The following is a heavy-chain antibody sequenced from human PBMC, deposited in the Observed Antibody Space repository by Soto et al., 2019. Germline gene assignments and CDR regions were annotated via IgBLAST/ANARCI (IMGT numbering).Heavy chain of an antibody. CDR3: ASSDSGAPALYDY. V-gene: IGHV1-69*06. Sequence: SVKVSCKASGGTFSSYAISWVRQAPGQGLEWMGGIIPIFGTANYAQKFQGRVTITADKSTSTAYMELSSLRSEDTAVYYCASSDSGAPALYDYWGQGTLVTVSS. D-gene: IGHD1-26*01. J-gene: IGHJ4*02. CDR2: IIPIFGTA. CDR1: GGTFSSYA.